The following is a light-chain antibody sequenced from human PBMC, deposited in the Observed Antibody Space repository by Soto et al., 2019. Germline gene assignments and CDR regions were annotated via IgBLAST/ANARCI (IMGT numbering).Light chain of an antibody. J-gene: IGLJ1*01. V-gene: IGLV2-8*01. CDR1: SSDVGGYNY. CDR3: SSYAGSNNYV. CDR2: EVS. Sequence: QSVLTQPPSASGSPGQSVTISCTGTSSDVGGYNYVSWYQQHPGKAPKLMIYEVSKRPSGVPDRSSGSKSGNTASLTVSGLQAEDEADYYCSSYAGSNNYVLGTGTKLTVL.